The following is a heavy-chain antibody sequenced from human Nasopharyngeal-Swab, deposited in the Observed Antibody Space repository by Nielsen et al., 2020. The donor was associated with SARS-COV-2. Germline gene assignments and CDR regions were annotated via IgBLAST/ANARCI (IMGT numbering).Heavy chain of an antibody. V-gene: IGHV4-34*01. CDR2: INHSGST. CDR3: ARGPVVAYCGGDCYSEVILPGFDY. CDR1: GGSFCGYY. D-gene: IGHD2-21*02. Sequence: SETLSLTCAVYGGSFCGYYWSWIRQLPGKGLEGLGEINHSGSTTYNPSLKSRVTISVDTSKNQFSLKLSSVTAADTALYYCARGPVVAYCGGDCYSEVILPGFDYWGQGTLVTVSS. J-gene: IGHJ4*02.